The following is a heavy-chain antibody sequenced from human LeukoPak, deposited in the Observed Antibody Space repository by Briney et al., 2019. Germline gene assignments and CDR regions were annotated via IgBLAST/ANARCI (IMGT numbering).Heavy chain of an antibody. D-gene: IGHD3-10*01. V-gene: IGHV1-18*01. Sequence: ASVKVSCKASGYTFTSYGISWVRQAPGQGLEWMGWISAYNGNTNYAQKLQGRVTITADESTSTAYMELSSLRSEDTAVYYCAISGLLWFGDYHYYMDVWGKGTTVTVSS. CDR2: ISAYNGNT. CDR1: GYTFTSYG. CDR3: AISGLLWFGDYHYYMDV. J-gene: IGHJ6*03.